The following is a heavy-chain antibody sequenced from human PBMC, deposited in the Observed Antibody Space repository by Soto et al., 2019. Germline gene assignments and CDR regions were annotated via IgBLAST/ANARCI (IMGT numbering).Heavy chain of an antibody. V-gene: IGHV3-66*04. Sequence: GGSLRLSCAASGLTVSKNYVTWVRQAPGKGLEWVSVIYSGGSTYYADSVKGRFTISRDNSKNTVYLQMNTLRADDTAVYYCASQGFDYWGQGTLVTVSS. CDR3: ASQGFDY. CDR1: GLTVSKNY. CDR2: IYSGGST. J-gene: IGHJ4*02.